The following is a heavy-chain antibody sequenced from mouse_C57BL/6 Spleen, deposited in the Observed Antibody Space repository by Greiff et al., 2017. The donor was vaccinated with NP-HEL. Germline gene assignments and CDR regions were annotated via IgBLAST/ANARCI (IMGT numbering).Heavy chain of an antibody. V-gene: IGHV8-12*01. CDR3: ARRDEYDGSYWYFDV. J-gene: IGHJ1*03. Sequence: QVTLKVSGPGILQSSQTLSLTCSFSGFSLSTSGMGVSWIRQPSGQGLEWLAHIYWDDDKRYNPSLKSRLTISKDTSRNQGFLKITSVDTADTATYDCARRDEYDGSYWYFDVWGTGTTVTVSS. CDR1: GFSLSTSGMG. D-gene: IGHD2-4*01. CDR2: IYWDDDK.